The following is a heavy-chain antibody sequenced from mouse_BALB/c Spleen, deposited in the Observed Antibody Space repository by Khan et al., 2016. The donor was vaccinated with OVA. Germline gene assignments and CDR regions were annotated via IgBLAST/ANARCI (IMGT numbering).Heavy chain of an antibody. V-gene: IGHV1-77*01. CDR1: GYTFTDYI. D-gene: IGHD2-3*01. CDR2: IFPGSNTP. CDR3: ARGGYSAFAY. Sequence: QVQLQQSGPEVVKPGASLKVSCKASGYTFTDYIIGWVKQSTRQGLEWIGDIFPGSNTPYYNEKFKDKATLTADISSNTAYMQLSSLTSADSAVYFCARGGYSAFAYWGQGTLVTVSA. J-gene: IGHJ3*01.